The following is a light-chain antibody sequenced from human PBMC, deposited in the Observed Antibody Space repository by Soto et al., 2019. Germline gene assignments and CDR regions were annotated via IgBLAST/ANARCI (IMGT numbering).Light chain of an antibody. CDR1: QSVLYSSNNKNY. CDR3: QQFYNTPLT. CDR2: WAS. Sequence: DIVMTQSPDSLAVSLGERATINCKSSQSVLYSSNNKNYLAWYQQKPGQPPKLLIYWASTRESGVPDRCSGSGSGTDFTLTISSLQAEDVAVYYCQQFYNTPLTFGQGKKVDIK. J-gene: IGKJ1*01. V-gene: IGKV4-1*01.